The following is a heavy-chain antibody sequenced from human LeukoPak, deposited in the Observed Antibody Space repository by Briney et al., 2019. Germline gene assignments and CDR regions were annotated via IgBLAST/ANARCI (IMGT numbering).Heavy chain of an antibody. D-gene: IGHD2-21*01. CDR3: AKVADVYSVYYFDS. CDR2: ISTSSGYK. Sequence: GGSLRLSCATSKFTFNKYGMHWVRQAPGKGLEWVSSISTSSGYKYYADSVKGRFTISRDNAKNSLYLQMNILRAEDTALYYCAKVADVYSVYYFDSWGPGTLVTVSS. CDR1: KFTFNKYG. J-gene: IGHJ4*02. V-gene: IGHV3-21*04.